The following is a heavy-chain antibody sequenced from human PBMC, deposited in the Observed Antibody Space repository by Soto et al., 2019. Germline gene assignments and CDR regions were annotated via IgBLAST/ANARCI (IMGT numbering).Heavy chain of an antibody. J-gene: IGHJ6*02. D-gene: IGHD3-10*01. CDR1: GFTFISYA. CDR3: ARSRHGSGSYTHFYYGLDV. Sequence: SYAASGFTFISYAMHWVRQAPGKGLEWVAVISFDGSTEYYADSVKGRFTISRDNSKNTVYLQMNSLRSEDTAVYYCARSRHGSGSYTHFYYGLDVWGQGTTVTVSS. CDR2: ISFDGSTE. V-gene: IGHV3-30-3*01.